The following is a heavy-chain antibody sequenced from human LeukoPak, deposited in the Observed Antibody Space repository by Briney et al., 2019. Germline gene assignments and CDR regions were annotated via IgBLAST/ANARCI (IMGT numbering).Heavy chain of an antibody. J-gene: IGHJ2*01. CDR3: ARVYYSSSYDYWYFDL. Sequence: PSETLSLTCTVSGGSISSYYWSWIRQPPGKGLEWIGYIYNSGSTNYNPSLKSRVTIPVDTSKNQLSLKLTSVTAADTAVYYCARVYYSSSYDYWYFDLWGRGTLVTVSS. CDR1: GGSISSYY. CDR2: IYNSGST. D-gene: IGHD6-13*01. V-gene: IGHV4-59*01.